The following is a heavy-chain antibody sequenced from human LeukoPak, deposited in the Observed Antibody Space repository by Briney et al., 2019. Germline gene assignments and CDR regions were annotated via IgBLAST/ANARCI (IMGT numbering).Heavy chain of an antibody. CDR3: ARVGEGGGYYDSSGYEGAFDI. J-gene: IGHJ3*02. D-gene: IGHD3-22*01. Sequence: SETLSLTCTVSGGSISSSTYYWGWIRQPPGKGLEWIGSIYYGGSTYYNPSLKSRVTISVDTSKNQFSLKLSSVTAADTAVYYCARVGEGGGYYDSSGYEGAFDIWGQGTMVTVSS. CDR1: GGSISSSTYY. V-gene: IGHV4-39*07. CDR2: IYYGGST.